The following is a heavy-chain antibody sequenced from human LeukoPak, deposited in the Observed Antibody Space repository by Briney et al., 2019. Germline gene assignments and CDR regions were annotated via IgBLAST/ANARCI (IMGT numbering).Heavy chain of an antibody. CDR3: ARWFGENYGMDV. CDR2: ISSSSSYI. J-gene: IGHJ6*02. V-gene: IGHV3-21*01. CDR1: GFTFSSYS. Sequence: PGGSLRLSCAASGFTFSSYSMNWVRQAPGKGLEWVSSISSSSSYIYYADSVKGRFSISRDNAKNSLYLQMNSLRAEDTAVYYCARWFGENYGMDVWGQGTTVTVSS. D-gene: IGHD3-10*01.